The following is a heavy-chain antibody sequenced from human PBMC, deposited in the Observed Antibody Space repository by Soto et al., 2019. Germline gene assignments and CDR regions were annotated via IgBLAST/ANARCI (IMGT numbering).Heavy chain of an antibody. CDR3: ARGRSSHLSRWVDF. CDR2: ISSSSGTL. J-gene: IGHJ4*02. CDR1: GFTFSNYY. D-gene: IGHD1-26*01. Sequence: QVQLVESGGGLVKPGGSLRLSCAASGFTFSNYYMTWIRHAPGKGLEWLSYISSSSGTLYYADSVKGRFTISRDNAQNSLHLQMTRLRGEDTAVYYCARGRSSHLSRWVDFWGQGTQVIVSS. V-gene: IGHV3-11*01.